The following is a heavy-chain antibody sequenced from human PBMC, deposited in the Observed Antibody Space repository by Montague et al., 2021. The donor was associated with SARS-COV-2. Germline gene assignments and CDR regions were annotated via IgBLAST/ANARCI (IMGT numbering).Heavy chain of an antibody. J-gene: IGHJ6*02. CDR2: ISSSSSTI. CDR1: GFTFSSYE. CDR3: ARGGTYYDFCSGYQNYYNGMDV. V-gene: IGHV3-48*03. Sequence: SLRLSWAASGFTFSSYEMNWVRQAPGKGLEWVSYISSSSSTIYYADSVKGRFTISRDNAKNPLYLQMNSLRAEDTAVYYCARGGTYYDFCSGYQNYYNGMDVWGQGTTVTVSS. D-gene: IGHD3-3*01.